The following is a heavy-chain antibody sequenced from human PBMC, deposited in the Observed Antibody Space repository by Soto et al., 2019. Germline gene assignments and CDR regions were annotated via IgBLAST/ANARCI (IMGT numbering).Heavy chain of an antibody. Sequence: PSETLSLTCTVSGGSISSYYWSWIRQPPGKGLEWIGYIYYSGSTNYNPSLKSRVTISVDTSKNQFSLKLSSVTAADTAVYYCARGGYCSSTSCSSRYYYMDVWGKGTTVTVSS. D-gene: IGHD2-2*01. V-gene: IGHV4-59*01. CDR3: ARGGYCSSTSCSSRYYYMDV. CDR1: GGSISSYY. J-gene: IGHJ6*03. CDR2: IYYSGST.